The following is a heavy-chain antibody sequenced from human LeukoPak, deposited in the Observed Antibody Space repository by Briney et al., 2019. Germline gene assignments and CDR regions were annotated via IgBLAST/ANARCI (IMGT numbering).Heavy chain of an antibody. J-gene: IGHJ4*02. CDR3: ARGRGSYYYGSGSYYPLKF. CDR2: IIPIYRTP. D-gene: IGHD3-10*01. Sequence: SVRVSCTASGSTFSTYAISWVRQAPGQGLEWMGGIIPIYRTPNFAQKFQGRVTITADESTTTAYMELSSLRFEDTAMYYCARGRGSYYYGSGSYYPLKFWGQGTLVTVSS. V-gene: IGHV1-69*13. CDR1: GSTFSTYA.